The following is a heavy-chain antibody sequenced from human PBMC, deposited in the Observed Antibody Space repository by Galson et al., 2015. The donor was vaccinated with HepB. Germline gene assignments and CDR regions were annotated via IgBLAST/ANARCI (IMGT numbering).Heavy chain of an antibody. D-gene: IGHD2-21*02. CDR3: ARGQIIGVTTHAFDI. V-gene: IGHV3-64*02. J-gene: IGHJ3*02. Sequence: SLRLSCAASGFTFSSYITHWVRQAPGKGLEYVSAISSNGGTTYYVDSVKGRFTISRDNSKNTLYLQKGSLRAEDMAVYYCARGQIIGVTTHAFDIWGQGTMVTVSS. CDR1: GFTFSSYI. CDR2: ISSNGGTT.